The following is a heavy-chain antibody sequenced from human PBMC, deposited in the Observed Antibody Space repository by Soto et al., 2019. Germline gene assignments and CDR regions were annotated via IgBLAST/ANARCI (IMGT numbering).Heavy chain of an antibody. CDR2: ISYSGNT. D-gene: IGHD3-22*01. V-gene: IGHV4-30-2*01. J-gene: IGHJ2*01. Sequence: QLQLQESGSGLVKPSQTLSLTCAVSGGSISSGGYSWNWIRQPPGKDLEWIGYISYSGNTYYNPSLNSRVTTSLVRSMIQFSLKMSSLTAADTAVYYCVRGVYDGSGYYSTVTYWYFDLWGRGALVTVSS. CDR1: GGSISSGGYS. CDR3: VRGVYDGSGYYSTVTYWYFDL.